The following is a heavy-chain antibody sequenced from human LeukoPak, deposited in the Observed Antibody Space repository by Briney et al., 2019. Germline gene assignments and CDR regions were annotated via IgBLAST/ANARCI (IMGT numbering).Heavy chain of an antibody. Sequence: GGSLSLSCAASGFTFSSYWMNWARQARGKGLEWVASINHNGNVNYYVDSVKGRFTISRDNAKNSLYLQMSNLRAEDTAVYYCARHSKRAGVLGYWGQGTLVTVSS. V-gene: IGHV3-7*03. CDR2: INHNGNVN. J-gene: IGHJ4*02. CDR3: ARHSKRAGVLGY. D-gene: IGHD3-10*01. CDR1: GFTFSSYW.